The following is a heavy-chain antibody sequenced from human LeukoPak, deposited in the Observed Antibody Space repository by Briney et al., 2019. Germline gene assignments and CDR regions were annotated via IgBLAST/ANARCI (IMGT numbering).Heavy chain of an antibody. CDR1: GYTFTGYY. CDR3: ARPHYDYVWGSYLNWFDP. Sequence: GGSLRLSCAASGYTFTGYYMHWVRQAPGQGLEWMGCINPNSGGTNYAQKFQGRVTMTRDTSISTAYMELSRLRSDDTAVYYCARPHYDYVWGSYLNWFDPWGQGTLVTVSS. J-gene: IGHJ5*02. CDR2: INPNSGGT. V-gene: IGHV1-2*02. D-gene: IGHD3-16*02.